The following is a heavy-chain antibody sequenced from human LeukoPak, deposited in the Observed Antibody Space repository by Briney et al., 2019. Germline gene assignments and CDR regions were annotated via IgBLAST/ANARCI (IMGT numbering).Heavy chain of an antibody. J-gene: IGHJ5*02. D-gene: IGHD1-26*01. CDR1: GGSITSSSYF. Sequence: PSETLSLICTVSGGSITSSSYFWGWVRQPPGKGLQWIGSIYYGGTTYYNPSLQTRVTISVDTSKNQFSLKLSSVTAADTAVYYCARDPGGSPTNGWFDPWGQGTLVTVSS. CDR2: IYYGGTT. CDR3: ARDPGGSPTNGWFDP. V-gene: IGHV4-39*07.